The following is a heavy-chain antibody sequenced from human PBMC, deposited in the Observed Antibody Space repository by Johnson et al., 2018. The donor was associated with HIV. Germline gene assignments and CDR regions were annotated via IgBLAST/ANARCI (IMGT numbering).Heavy chain of an antibody. Sequence: VLLVESGGDVVQPGRSLRLSCAASGFSFTNAWMSWVRQAPGKGLEWAGRIKRKTDGGTTDYAAPVKGRFTISRDDSKNTLYLQMNSLKTEDTAVYYCARVEWELELLGAFDIWGQGTMVTVSS. CDR1: GFSFTNAW. CDR3: ARVEWELELLGAFDI. CDR2: IKRKTDGGTT. J-gene: IGHJ3*02. D-gene: IGHD1-7*01. V-gene: IGHV3-15*01.